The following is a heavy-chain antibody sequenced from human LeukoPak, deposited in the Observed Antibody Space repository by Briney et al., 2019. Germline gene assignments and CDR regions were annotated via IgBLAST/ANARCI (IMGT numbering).Heavy chain of an antibody. CDR1: GGTFSSYA. Sequence: SVKVSCKASGGTFSSYAISWVRQAPGQGLEWMGRIIPIFGTANYAQKFQGRVTITTDESTSTAYMELSSLRSEDTAVHYCARPARSCSGGSCHTLYFDYWGQGTLVTVSS. V-gene: IGHV1-69*05. J-gene: IGHJ4*02. CDR3: ARPARSCSGGSCHTLYFDY. D-gene: IGHD2-15*01. CDR2: IIPIFGTA.